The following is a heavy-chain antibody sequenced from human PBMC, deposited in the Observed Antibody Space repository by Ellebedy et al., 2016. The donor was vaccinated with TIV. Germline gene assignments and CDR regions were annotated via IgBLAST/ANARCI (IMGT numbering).Heavy chain of an antibody. D-gene: IGHD5-12*01. J-gene: IGHJ4*01. CDR1: GFTFSAYS. V-gene: IGHV3-21*01. Sequence: GGSLRLSXAGSGFTFSAYSMNWVRQAPGKGLEWVSSSSGGSSDVYFADSVKGRFNISRDNAKISLYLQMNSLRVDDTAVYYCVRETSGFSGYGDFDYWGHGVQVTVSS. CDR2: SSGGSSDV. CDR3: VRETSGFSGYGDFDY.